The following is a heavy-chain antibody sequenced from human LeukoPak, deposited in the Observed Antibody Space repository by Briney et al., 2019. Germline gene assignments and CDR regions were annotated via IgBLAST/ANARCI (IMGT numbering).Heavy chain of an antibody. Sequence: GGSLRLSCAASGFTFSDYYMSWIRQAPGKGLEWVSYISSSGSTIYYADSVKGRFTISRDNAKNSLYLQMNSLRAEDTAVYYCARGGWEASDMSTRGRAFDIWGQGTMVTVSS. D-gene: IGHD3-16*01. V-gene: IGHV3-11*01. J-gene: IGHJ3*02. CDR1: GFTFSDYY. CDR3: ARGGWEASDMSTRGRAFDI. CDR2: ISSSGSTI.